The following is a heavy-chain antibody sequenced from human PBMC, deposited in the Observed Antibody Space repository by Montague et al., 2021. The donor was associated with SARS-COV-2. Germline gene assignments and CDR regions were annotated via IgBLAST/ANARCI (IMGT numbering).Heavy chain of an antibody. CDR1: GFTVNTNF. V-gene: IGHV3-53*01. CDR3: ARSITLPAVLAS. J-gene: IGHJ5*02. Sequence: SLRLSCAASGFTVNTNFMTWVRQAPGKGLGWISIIYSGGITYYADSVKGRFTISRDDSKNTVYLQMNSLRAEDTATYFCARSITLPAVLASWGQGTLVTVSS. D-gene: IGHD2/OR15-2a*01. CDR2: IYSGGIT.